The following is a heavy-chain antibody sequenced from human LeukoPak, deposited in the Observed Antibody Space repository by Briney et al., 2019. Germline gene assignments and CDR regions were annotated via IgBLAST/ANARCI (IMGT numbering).Heavy chain of an antibody. D-gene: IGHD3-10*01. CDR1: GYTFTSYG. CDR2: ISAYNGNT. V-gene: IGHV1-18*01. CDR3: ARALYGSGSYYNVVYGMDV. Sequence: ASVKVSCKASGYTFTSYGISWVRQAPGQGLEWMGWISAYNGNTNYAQKLQGRVTMTTDTSTSTAYMELRSLRSDDTAVYYCARALYGSGSYYNVVYGMDVWGQGTTVTVSS. J-gene: IGHJ6*02.